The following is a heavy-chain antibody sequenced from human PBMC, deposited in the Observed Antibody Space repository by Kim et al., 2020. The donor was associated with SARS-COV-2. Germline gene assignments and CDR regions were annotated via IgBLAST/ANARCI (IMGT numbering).Heavy chain of an antibody. D-gene: IGHD3-3*01. Sequence: ASVKVSCKASGYTFTSYAMNWVRQAPGQGLEWMGWINTNTGNPTYAQGFTGRFVFSLDTSVSTAYLQISSLKAEDTAVYYCARVAITIFGVVILPYYYYGMDVWGQGTTVTVSS. V-gene: IGHV7-4-1*02. CDR3: ARVAITIFGVVILPYYYYGMDV. J-gene: IGHJ6*02. CDR2: INTNTGNP. CDR1: GYTFTSYA.